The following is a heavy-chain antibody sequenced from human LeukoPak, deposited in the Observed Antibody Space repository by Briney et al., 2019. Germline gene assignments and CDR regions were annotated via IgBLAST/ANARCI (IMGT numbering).Heavy chain of an antibody. J-gene: IGHJ4*02. Sequence: SVTVSCKASGGTFSSYALSWVRQAPGHGLEWMGRIIPILGITNYAQKFQGRFTITADKSTGKAYMELSSLRSEDTAVYYCAKEGRAAAGIGGIDFWGQGTLVTVSA. V-gene: IGHV1-69*04. CDR1: GGTFSSYA. D-gene: IGHD6-13*01. CDR3: AKEGRAAAGIGGIDF. CDR2: IIPILGIT.